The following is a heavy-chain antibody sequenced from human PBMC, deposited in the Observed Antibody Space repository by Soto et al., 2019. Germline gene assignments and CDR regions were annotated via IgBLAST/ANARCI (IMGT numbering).Heavy chain of an antibody. D-gene: IGHD3-9*01. Sequence: GGSLRLSXAASGFTFDDYAMHWVRQAPGKGLEWVSGISWNSGSIGYADSVKGRFTISRDNAKNSLYLQMNSLRAEDTALYYCAKDMPYYDIYRAFDIWGQGTMVTVSS. CDR3: AKDMPYYDIYRAFDI. J-gene: IGHJ3*02. V-gene: IGHV3-9*01. CDR1: GFTFDDYA. CDR2: ISWNSGSI.